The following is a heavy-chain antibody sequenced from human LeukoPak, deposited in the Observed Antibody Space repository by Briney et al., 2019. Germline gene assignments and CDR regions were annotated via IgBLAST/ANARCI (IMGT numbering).Heavy chain of an antibody. CDR1: GRSISSYY. J-gene: IGHJ6*03. D-gene: IGHD3-3*01. Sequence: SETLSLTCTVSGRSISSYYWSWIRQPAGKGLEWIGRIYTSGSTNYNPSLKSRVTMSVDTSKNQFSLKLSSVTAADTAVYYCARLNQGCYDYWSGYLSYYYMDVWGKGTTVTVSS. CDR2: IYTSGST. V-gene: IGHV4-4*07. CDR3: ARLNQGCYDYWSGYLSYYYMDV.